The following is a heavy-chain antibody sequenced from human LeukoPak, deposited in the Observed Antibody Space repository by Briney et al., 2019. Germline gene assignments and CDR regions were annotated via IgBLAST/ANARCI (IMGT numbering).Heavy chain of an antibody. J-gene: IGHJ5*02. CDR2: INHSGST. CDR3: ARSWRGYGPSNWFDP. D-gene: IGHD5-18*01. V-gene: IGHV4-34*01. Sequence: SETLSLTCAVYGGSFSGYYWSWIRQPPGKGLEWIGEINHSGSTNCNPSLKSRVTISVDTSKNQFSLKLSSVTAADTAVYYCARSWRGYGPSNWFDPWGQGTLVTVSS. CDR1: GGSFSGYY.